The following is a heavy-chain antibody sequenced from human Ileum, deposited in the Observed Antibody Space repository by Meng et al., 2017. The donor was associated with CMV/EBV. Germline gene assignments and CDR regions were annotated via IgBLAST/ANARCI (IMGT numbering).Heavy chain of an antibody. J-gene: IGHJ6*02. CDR2: TSYDGSDR. CDR1: GFSFSIYA. CDR3: ARVLSDTNTWFNYYHDAIDV. D-gene: IGHD2-8*01. Sequence: GESLKISCVVSGFSFSIYAVHWIRQAPGKGLEWVAVTSYDGSDRYYADSVKGRFTVSRDNSKNTLSLQMNSLRPDDTAVYHCARVLSDTNTWFNYYHDAIDVWGQETTVTVSS. V-gene: IGHV3-30*04.